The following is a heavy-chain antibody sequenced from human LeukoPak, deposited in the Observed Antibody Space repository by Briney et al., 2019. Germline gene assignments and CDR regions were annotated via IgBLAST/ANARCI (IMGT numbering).Heavy chain of an antibody. CDR2: ISGSDGST. CDR1: GFTFSSYA. Sequence: GGSLRLSCAASGFTFSSYAMNWVRQAPGKGLERVSVISGSDGSTYYADSVKGRFTISRDNSKNALYLQMNSLRAEDTAVYYCAKGPRTVRFGDRHKGMFDYWGQGILVTVSS. CDR3: AKGPRTVRFGDRHKGMFDY. J-gene: IGHJ4*02. D-gene: IGHD3-10*01. V-gene: IGHV3-23*01.